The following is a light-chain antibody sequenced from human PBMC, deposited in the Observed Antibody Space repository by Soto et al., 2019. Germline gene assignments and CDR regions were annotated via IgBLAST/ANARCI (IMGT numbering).Light chain of an antibody. J-gene: IGLJ1*01. CDR3: SSHTSSSTSYV. CDR2: DVS. CDR1: GSDVGGYNY. Sequence: QSALTQPASVSGSPGQSITISCTGTGSDVGGYNYVSWYQQHPGKAPKLMIYDVSNRPSGVSNRFSGSKSANTASLTISGLQAEDEADYYCSSHTSSSTSYVFGTGTKVTV. V-gene: IGLV2-14*01.